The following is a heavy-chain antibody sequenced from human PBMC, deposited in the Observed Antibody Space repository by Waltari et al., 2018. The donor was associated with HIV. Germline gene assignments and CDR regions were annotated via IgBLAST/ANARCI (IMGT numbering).Heavy chain of an antibody. D-gene: IGHD7-27*01. V-gene: IGHV4-38-2*01. Sequence: KGLEWIGSMYHSGSTYYNPSLKSRVTMSVDTSKNQFSLKLISVTAADTAVYYCARRSGEYWYFDLWGRGTLVTVSS. J-gene: IGHJ2*01. CDR3: ARRSGEYWYFDL. CDR2: MYHSGST.